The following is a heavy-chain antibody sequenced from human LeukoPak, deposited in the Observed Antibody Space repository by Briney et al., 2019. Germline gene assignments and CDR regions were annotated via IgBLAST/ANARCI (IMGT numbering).Heavy chain of an antibody. CDR2: ISGSGGIT. V-gene: IGHV3-23*01. CDR1: GFTFGSYA. J-gene: IGHJ4*02. Sequence: GGSLRLSCAASGFTFGSYAIYWVRQAPGKGLEWVSGISGSGGITYYADSVKGRFTISRDNSKNTLYLQMNSLRAEDTAVYYCARVEGYRGPFDYWGQGTLVTVSS. D-gene: IGHD1-1*01. CDR3: ARVEGYRGPFDY.